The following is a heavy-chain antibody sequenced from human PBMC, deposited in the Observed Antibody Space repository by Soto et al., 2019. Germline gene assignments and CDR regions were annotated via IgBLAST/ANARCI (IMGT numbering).Heavy chain of an antibody. CDR1: GFTFSSYA. CDR3: AKDGVNSVVVVAADAFDI. D-gene: IGHD2-15*01. J-gene: IGHJ3*02. CDR2: ISGSGGST. V-gene: IGHV3-23*01. Sequence: GGSLRLSCAASGFTFSSYAMSWVRQAPGKGLEWVSAISGSGGSTYYADSVKGRFTISRDNSKNTLYLQMNSLRAEDTAVYYCAKDGVNSVVVVAADAFDIWGQGTMVTVSS.